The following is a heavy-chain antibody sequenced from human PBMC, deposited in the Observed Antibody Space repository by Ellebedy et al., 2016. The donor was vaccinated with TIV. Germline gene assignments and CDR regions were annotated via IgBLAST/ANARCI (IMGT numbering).Heavy chain of an antibody. CDR1: GFTFSSYG. CDR3: ARDSSGCFDY. CDR2: IWYDGSNK. V-gene: IGHV3-33*08. J-gene: IGHJ4*02. D-gene: IGHD6-19*01. Sequence: GESLKISCAASGFTFSSYGMHLVRQAPGKGMEWVAVIWYDGSNKYYADSVKGRFTISRDNSKNTLYLQMNSLRAEDTAVYYCARDSSGCFDYWGQGTLVTVSS.